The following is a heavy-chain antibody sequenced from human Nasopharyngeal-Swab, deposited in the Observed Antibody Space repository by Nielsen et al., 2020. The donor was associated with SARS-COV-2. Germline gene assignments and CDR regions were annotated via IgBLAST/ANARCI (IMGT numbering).Heavy chain of an antibody. D-gene: IGHD2-15*01. V-gene: IGHV3-23*01. CDR1: GFTFSSHA. Sequence: GGSLRLSCVASGFTFSSHAMSWVRQAPGKGLEWVSGLIENGVDKYYAESVKGRFTVSRDNSRNTLYLQMNSLRAEDTAIYYCARDVGGRDNYWGQGALVTVSS. J-gene: IGHJ4*02. CDR2: LIENGVDK. CDR3: ARDVGGRDNY.